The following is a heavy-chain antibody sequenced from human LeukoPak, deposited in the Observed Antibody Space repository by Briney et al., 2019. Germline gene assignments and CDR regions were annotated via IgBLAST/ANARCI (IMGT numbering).Heavy chain of an antibody. Sequence: GGSLRLSCEGSGFTFSEYWMGWVRQAPGKGLEWLSYISDSGGTMYYADSVEGRFTISRDNAKNSLYLHMNSLRVEDTAVYYCARGYGSSWFYSWGQGTLVTVSS. CDR1: GFTFSEYW. J-gene: IGHJ5*01. CDR3: ARGYGSSWFYS. V-gene: IGHV3-11*04. D-gene: IGHD6-13*01. CDR2: ISDSGGTM.